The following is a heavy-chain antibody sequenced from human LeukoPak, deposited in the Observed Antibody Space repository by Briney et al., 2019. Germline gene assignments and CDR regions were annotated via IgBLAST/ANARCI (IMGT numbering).Heavy chain of an antibody. CDR1: GGTFSSYA. V-gene: IGHV1-69*13. CDR3: ARGGLRFYCSGGSCYLNWFDP. CDR2: IILIFGTA. D-gene: IGHD2-15*01. Sequence: ASVKASCKASGGTFSSYAISWVRQAPGQGLGWMGGIILIFGTANYAQKFQGRVTITADESTSTAYMELSSLRSEDTAVYYCARGGLRFYCSGGSCYLNWFDPWGQGALVTVSS. J-gene: IGHJ5*02.